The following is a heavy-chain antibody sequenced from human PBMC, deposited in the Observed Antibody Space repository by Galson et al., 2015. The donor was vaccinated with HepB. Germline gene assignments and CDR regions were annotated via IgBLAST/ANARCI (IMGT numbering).Heavy chain of an antibody. CDR2: VKGVPEGGTV. V-gene: IGHV3-15*07. J-gene: IGHJ4*02. CDR3: TTDLELRHFHWLSNDC. Sequence: SLRLSCAASGFSFVNAWMNWVRQPLGKGLEWVGRVKGVPEGGTVDYAAPVRGKFTISRYDSIDTLYLQMRILRTEDTAIYYGTTDLELRHFHWLSNDCWGQGTLVTVSS. CDR1: GFSFVNAW. D-gene: IGHD3-9*01.